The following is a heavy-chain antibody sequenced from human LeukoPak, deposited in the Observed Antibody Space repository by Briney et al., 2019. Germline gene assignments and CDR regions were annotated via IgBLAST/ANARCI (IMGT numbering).Heavy chain of an antibody. CDR3: ARDRSLGYCSGGSCPGWGNWFDP. Sequence: SETLSLTCTVSGGSISSYYWSWLRQPPGKGLEWIGYIYYSGSTNYNPSLTSRVTISVDTSKNQFSLKLSSVTAADTAVYYCARDRSLGYCSGGSCPGWGNWFDPWGQGTLVTVSS. J-gene: IGHJ5*02. V-gene: IGHV4-59*01. D-gene: IGHD2-15*01. CDR2: IYYSGST. CDR1: GGSISSYY.